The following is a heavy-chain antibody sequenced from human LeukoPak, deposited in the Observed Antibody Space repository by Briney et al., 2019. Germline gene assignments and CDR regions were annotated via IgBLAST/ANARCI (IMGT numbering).Heavy chain of an antibody. CDR2: IYYSGST. Sequence: PSETLSLTCTVSGGSISSYYWSWIRQPPGKGLEWIGYIYYSGSTNYNPSLKSRVTISVDTSKNQFSLKLSSVTAADTAVYYCARGADYYDSSGYYYLPSDIRGQGTMVTVSS. CDR3: ARGADYYDSSGYYYLPSDI. D-gene: IGHD3-22*01. J-gene: IGHJ3*02. CDR1: GGSISSYY. V-gene: IGHV4-59*01.